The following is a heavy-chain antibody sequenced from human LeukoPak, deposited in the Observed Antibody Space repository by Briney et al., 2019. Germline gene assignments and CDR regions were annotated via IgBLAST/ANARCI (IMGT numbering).Heavy chain of an antibody. CDR1: GFTFSNAW. CDR2: IKSKTDGGTT. CDR3: ARVSFEPGLEIPVAALHYFDY. D-gene: IGHD2-15*01. V-gene: IGHV3-15*05. Sequence: GGSLRLSCAASGFTFSNAWMSWVRQAPGKGLEWVGRIKSKTDGGTTDYAAPVKGRFTISRDNSKNTLYLQMNSLRAEDTAVYYCARVSFEPGLEIPVAALHYFDYWGQGTLVTVSS. J-gene: IGHJ4*02.